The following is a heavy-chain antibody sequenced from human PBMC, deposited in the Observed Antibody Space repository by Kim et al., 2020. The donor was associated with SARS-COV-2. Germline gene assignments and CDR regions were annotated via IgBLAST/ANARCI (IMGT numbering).Heavy chain of an antibody. CDR3: ARDHGDYVGFFDY. J-gene: IGHJ4*02. CDR2: TSYDGSNK. D-gene: IGHD4-17*01. CDR1: GFTFSSFA. Sequence: GGSLRLSCAASGFTFSSFAMHWVRQAPGKGLEWVAITSYDGSNKFFADSVKGRFTISRDNSKNTLYLQMSSLRVADTAIYYCARDHGDYVGFFDYWGQGTLVTVSS. V-gene: IGHV3-30-3*01.